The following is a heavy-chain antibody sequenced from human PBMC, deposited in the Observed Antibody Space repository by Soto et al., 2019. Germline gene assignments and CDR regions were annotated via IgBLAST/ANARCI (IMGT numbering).Heavy chain of an antibody. CDR3: VRRDWNAEFFDY. D-gene: IGHD1-1*01. Sequence: GESLKISCKGSGYSFTSQWIGWVRQMPGKGLEWMGIIYPGDSDTRYRPSFQGQVTISADKSINPAYLQWSSLKASDTAIYYCVRRDWNAEFFDYWGQGTLVTVSS. CDR1: GYSFTSQW. CDR2: IYPGDSDT. V-gene: IGHV5-51*01. J-gene: IGHJ4*02.